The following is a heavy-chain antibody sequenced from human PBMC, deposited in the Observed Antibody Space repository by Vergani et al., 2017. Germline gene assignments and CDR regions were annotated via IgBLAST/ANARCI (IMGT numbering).Heavy chain of an antibody. CDR1: GFTFSSYA. J-gene: IGHJ4*02. Sequence: VQLVESGGGLVQPGGSLRLSCAASGFTFSSYAMHWVRQAPGKGLEWVAVISYDGSNKYYADSVKGRFTISRDNSKNTLYLQMNSLRAEDTAVYYCARSHGYNKFGGYWGQGTLVTVSS. D-gene: IGHD5-24*01. V-gene: IGHV3-30*14. CDR2: ISYDGSNK. CDR3: ARSHGYNKFGGY.